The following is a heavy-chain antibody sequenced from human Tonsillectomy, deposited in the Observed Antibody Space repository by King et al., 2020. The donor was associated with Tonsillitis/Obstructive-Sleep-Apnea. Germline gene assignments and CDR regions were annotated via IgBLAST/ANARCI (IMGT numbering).Heavy chain of an antibody. J-gene: IGHJ4*02. Sequence: VQLVESGGGLVKPGESLRLSCVVSGFTFSNAWMSWVRQAPGKGLAWVGRIHTNAVCGTSDYGAPVKGRFTISRDDSENTVYLQMNSLKTEDTAVYYCTLRSSIRGQGTLVTVSS. CDR3: TLRSSI. CDR1: GFTFSNAW. V-gene: IGHV3-15*05. CDR2: IHTNAVCGTS. D-gene: IGHD5/OR15-5a*01.